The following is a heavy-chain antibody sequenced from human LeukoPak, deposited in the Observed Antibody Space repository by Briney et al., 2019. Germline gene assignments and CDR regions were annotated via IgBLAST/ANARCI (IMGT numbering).Heavy chain of an antibody. D-gene: IGHD1-26*01. CDR1: GYTFTSYY. V-gene: IGHV1-46*01. CDR3: ARDQVEWELLAP. CDR2: INPSGGST. Sequence: ASVKVSCKASGYTFTSYYMHWVRQAPGQGLEWMGIINPSGGSTSYAQKFQGRVTITADKSTSTAYMELSSLRSEDTAVYYCARDQVEWELLAPWGQGTLVTVSS. J-gene: IGHJ4*02.